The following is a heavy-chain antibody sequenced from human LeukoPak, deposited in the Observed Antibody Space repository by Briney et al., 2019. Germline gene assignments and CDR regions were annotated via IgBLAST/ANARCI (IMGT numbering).Heavy chain of an antibody. V-gene: IGHV4-34*01. J-gene: IGHJ5*02. D-gene: IGHD6-13*01. CDR1: GGSFSGYY. CDR3: ARVRQQQLVRGVNWFDP. Sequence: PSETLSLTCAVYGGSFSGYYWSSLRQPPAKGLEWIGEINHSGSTNYNPSLKSRITISVDTSTNQFSLKLSSVTAADTAVYYCARVRQQQLVRGVNWFDPWGQGTLVTVSS. CDR2: INHSGST.